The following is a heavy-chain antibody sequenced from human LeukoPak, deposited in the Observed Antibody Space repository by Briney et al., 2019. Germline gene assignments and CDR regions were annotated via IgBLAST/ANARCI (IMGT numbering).Heavy chain of an antibody. J-gene: IGHJ5*02. Sequence: SETLSLTCTVSGGSISSYYWSWIRQPTGKGLEWIGRIYTSGSTNYNPSLKSRVTMSVDTSKNQFSLKLSSVTAADTAVHYCARDLGSIAAAGTRWFDPWGQGTLVTVSS. CDR1: GGSISSYY. V-gene: IGHV4-4*07. CDR3: ARDLGSIAAAGTRWFDP. D-gene: IGHD6-13*01. CDR2: IYTSGST.